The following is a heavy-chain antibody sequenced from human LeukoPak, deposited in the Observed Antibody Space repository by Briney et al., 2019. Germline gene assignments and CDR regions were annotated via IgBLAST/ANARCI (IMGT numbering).Heavy chain of an antibody. CDR1: GYTFTGYY. CDR2: INPNSGGT. V-gene: IGHV1-2*04. CDR3: ARDLDYGGNLDFGY. D-gene: IGHD4-23*01. Sequence: ASVKVSCKASGYTFTGYYMHWVRQATGQGLEWMGWINPNSGGTNYAQKFQGWVTMTRDTSISTAYMELSRLRSDDTAVYYCARDLDYGGNLDFGYWGQGTLVTVSS. J-gene: IGHJ4*02.